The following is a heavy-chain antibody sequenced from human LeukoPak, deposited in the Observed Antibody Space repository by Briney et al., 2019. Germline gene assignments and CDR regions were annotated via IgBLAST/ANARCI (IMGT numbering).Heavy chain of an antibody. Sequence: GGSLRLSCAASGFTFSTYGIHWVRQAPGKGLQWVAVIWHDGSNKIYADSVKGRFTTSRDNSRNTVSLQMDSLRVEDTAVYYCARVNGSNGWSGGLLDYWGQGTRVTVSS. J-gene: IGHJ4*02. CDR2: IWHDGSNK. D-gene: IGHD6-19*01. CDR3: ARVNGSNGWSGGLLDY. CDR1: GFTFSTYG. V-gene: IGHV3-33*01.